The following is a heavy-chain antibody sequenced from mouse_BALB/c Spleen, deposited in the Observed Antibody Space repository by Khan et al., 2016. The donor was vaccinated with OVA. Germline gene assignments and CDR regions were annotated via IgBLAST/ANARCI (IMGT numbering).Heavy chain of an antibody. CDR3: ARGNYFGSSSWFGY. D-gene: IGHD1-1*01. J-gene: IGHJ3*01. CDR1: GYTFSSYW. CDR2: ILPGSGRN. V-gene: IGHV1-9*01. Sequence: VQLQQSGAELMKPGASVKISCKATGYTFSSYWIEWVKQRPGHGLEWIGEILPGSGRNNYNEKFKGKATFTADTSSNTDYMQLSNLTSDDSAVDYCARGNYFGSSSWFGYWGQGTLVTVSA.